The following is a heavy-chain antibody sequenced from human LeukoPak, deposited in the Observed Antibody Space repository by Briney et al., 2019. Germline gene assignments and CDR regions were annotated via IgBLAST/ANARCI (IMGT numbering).Heavy chain of an antibody. D-gene: IGHD3-3*01. CDR2: INPSGGST. V-gene: IGHV1-46*01. CDR1: GYTFTSYY. J-gene: IGHJ6*02. Sequence: ASVKVSCKASGYTFTSYYMHWVRQAPGQGLEWMGIINPSGGSTSYAQKFQGRVTMTRNTSISTAYMELSSLRSEDTAVYYCARATLPYYDFWSGYYYYYGMDVWGQGTTVTVSS. CDR3: ARATLPYYDFWSGYYYYYGMDV.